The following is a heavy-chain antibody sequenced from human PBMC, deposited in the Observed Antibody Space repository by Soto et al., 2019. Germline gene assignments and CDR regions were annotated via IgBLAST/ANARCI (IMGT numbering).Heavy chain of an antibody. CDR2: ISGSGGRS. J-gene: IGHJ4*02. D-gene: IGHD3-16*01. CDR3: AQAYVVWSIEQPYYFDY. V-gene: IGHV3-23*01. CDR1: GFTFSNYA. Sequence: EVQVLESGGGLVQPGGSLRLSCAASGFTFSNYAMTWVRQGPGKGLEWVSGISGSGGRSYYADSVKGRFTISRDNSKSALYFKMNSVRDEATAVYYCAQAYVVWSIEQPYYFDYGGQGTLVTVSS.